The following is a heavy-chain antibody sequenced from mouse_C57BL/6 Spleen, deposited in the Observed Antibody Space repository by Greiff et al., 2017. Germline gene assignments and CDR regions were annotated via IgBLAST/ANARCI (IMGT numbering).Heavy chain of an antibody. Sequence: VKLQVSGAELATPGASVKLCCKSSGYTFTSFWMHWVKQRPGQGLEWIGYINPSSGYTKYNQKFKDKATLTADKSSSTAYMQLSSLTYEDSAVYYCARGGKLDYFDCWGQGTTLTVSS. J-gene: IGHJ2*01. CDR2: INPSSGYT. D-gene: IGHD4-1*01. CDR1: GYTFTSFW. V-gene: IGHV1-7*01. CDR3: ARGGKLDYFDC.